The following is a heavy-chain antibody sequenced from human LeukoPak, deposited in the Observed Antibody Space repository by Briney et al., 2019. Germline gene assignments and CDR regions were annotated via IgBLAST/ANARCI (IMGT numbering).Heavy chain of an antibody. CDR1: GGSISSHY. CDR3: ARTTNYYYMDV. J-gene: IGHJ6*03. CDR2: IYYSGST. V-gene: IGHV4-59*11. D-gene: IGHD4-17*01. Sequence: SETLSLTCTVSGGSISSHYWSWIRQPPGKGLEWIGYIYYSGSTNYNPSLKSRVTISVDTSKNQFSLKLSSVTAVDTAVYYCARTTNYYYMDVWGKGTTVTVSS.